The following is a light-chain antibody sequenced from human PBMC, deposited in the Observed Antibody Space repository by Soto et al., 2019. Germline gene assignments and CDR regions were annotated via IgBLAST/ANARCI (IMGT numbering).Light chain of an antibody. CDR2: WAS. V-gene: IGKV4-1*01. CDR3: QQYYATPPYT. CDR1: QSVLYSLNKKNY. J-gene: IGKJ2*01. Sequence: DIVMTQSPDSLAVSLGERATINCKSSQSVLYSLNKKNYLDWYQQKPGQPPKLLIYWASTRESRVPDRFSGSGSGTDFTLTISSLQAEDVAVYYCQQYYATPPYTFGQGTKLEIK.